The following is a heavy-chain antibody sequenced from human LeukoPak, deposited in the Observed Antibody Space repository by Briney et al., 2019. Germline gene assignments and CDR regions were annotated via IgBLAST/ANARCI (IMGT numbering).Heavy chain of an antibody. CDR1: GYTFTSYA. CDR3: ASERGGYSYGYPLFDY. J-gene: IGHJ4*02. Sequence: GESLKISCKASGYTFTSYAMNWVRQAPGQGLEWMGWINTNTGNPTYAQGFTGRFVFSLDTSVSTAYLQISSLKAEDTAVYYCASERGGYSYGYPLFDYWGQGTLVTVSS. V-gene: IGHV7-4-1*02. D-gene: IGHD5-18*01. CDR2: INTNTGNP.